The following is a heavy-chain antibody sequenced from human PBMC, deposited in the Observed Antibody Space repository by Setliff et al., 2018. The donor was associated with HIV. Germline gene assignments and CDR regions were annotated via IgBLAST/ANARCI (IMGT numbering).Heavy chain of an antibody. CDR2: SYITGDN. V-gene: IGHV4-61*09. CDR3: ARGRTQWPNYNYFDH. Sequence: LSLTCSVSGGSINRVTYYWTWNRQSAGKGLEWIGHSYITGDNDYNPSLKSRVTISVDTSKSQFYLKLSSLTAADTAVYYGARGRTQWPNYNYFDHWGLGTLVTVSS. J-gene: IGHJ4*02. CDR1: GGSINRVTYY. D-gene: IGHD6-19*01.